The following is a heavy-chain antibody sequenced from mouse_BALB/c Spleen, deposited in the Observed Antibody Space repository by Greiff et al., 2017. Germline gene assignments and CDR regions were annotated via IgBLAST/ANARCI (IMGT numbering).Heavy chain of an antibody. D-gene: IGHD2-10*02. Sequence: EVQLQESGPGLVKPSQSLSLTCTVTGYSITSDYAWNWIRQFPGNKLEWMGYISYSGSTSYNPSLKSRISITRDTSKNQFFLQLNSVTTEDTATYYCAVYGNYRNYFDYWGQGTTLTVSS. CDR3: AVYGNYRNYFDY. CDR1: GYSITSDYA. J-gene: IGHJ2*01. V-gene: IGHV3-2*02. CDR2: ISYSGST.